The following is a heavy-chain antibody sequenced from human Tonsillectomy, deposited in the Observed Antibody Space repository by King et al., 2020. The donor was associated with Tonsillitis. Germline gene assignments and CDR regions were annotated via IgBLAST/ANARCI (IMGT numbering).Heavy chain of an antibody. V-gene: IGHV4-38-2*01. CDR2: IYHGGNA. D-gene: IGHD6-13*01. J-gene: IGHJ4*02. Sequence: VQLQKSGPGLVKPSETLSLTCGVSGSSISSSAWWGWIRQPPRKGLGWIGSIYHGGNAYYNPSLKSRVPISVDTSENQFSLRLSSVTAADTAVYFCARSLYSIAGAGRYFDYWGQGILVTVSS. CDR3: ARSLYSIAGAGRYFDY. CDR1: GSSISSSAW.